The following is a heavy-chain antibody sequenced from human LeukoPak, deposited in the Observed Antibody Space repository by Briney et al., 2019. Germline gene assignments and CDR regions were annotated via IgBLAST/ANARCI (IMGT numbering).Heavy chain of an antibody. CDR3: ARDPLYGEPDDY. CDR1: GLAFSAYK. Sequence: GGSMRLSCAASGLAFSAYKMHWVRQAPRKGLVWVSRISTDGYTTDYADFVQGRFTASRDNTKNTWSLEMNSLRAEDTAVYYCARDPLYGEPDDYWGQGTLVTVSS. CDR2: ISTDGYTT. D-gene: IGHD4-17*01. J-gene: IGHJ4*02. V-gene: IGHV3-74*01.